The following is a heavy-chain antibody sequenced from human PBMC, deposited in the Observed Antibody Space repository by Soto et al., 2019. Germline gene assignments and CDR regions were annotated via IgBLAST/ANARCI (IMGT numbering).Heavy chain of an antibody. CDR2: IYYSGSDSGST. CDR3: TRGGGDF. Sequence: SETLSLTCAVYGGSINTYYWSWIRQPPGKGLEWIGYIYYSGSDSGSTNYIPSLKSRVTISVDTSKNQFSLRLTSVTAADTAVYFCTRGGGDFWGQGTLVTVS. J-gene: IGHJ4*02. CDR1: GGSINTYY. D-gene: IGHD6-25*01. V-gene: IGHV4-59*01.